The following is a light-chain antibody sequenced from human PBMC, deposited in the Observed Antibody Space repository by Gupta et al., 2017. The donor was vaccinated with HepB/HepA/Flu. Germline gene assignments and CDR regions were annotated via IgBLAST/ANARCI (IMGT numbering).Light chain of an antibody. V-gene: IGLV2-23*02. CDR1: CSDVGSYNL. CDR2: VVS. CDR3: YYYAGTSTMGKWV. J-gene: IGLJ1*01. Sequence: QSALTQPASVSGSPGQSITISCTGTCSDVGSYNLVSWYQQHPGKAPKLMIYVVSKRPSGVANPVSGSYSGNTASITITGLLAEDEADDYGYYYAGTSTMGKWVFGTGTKVTVL.